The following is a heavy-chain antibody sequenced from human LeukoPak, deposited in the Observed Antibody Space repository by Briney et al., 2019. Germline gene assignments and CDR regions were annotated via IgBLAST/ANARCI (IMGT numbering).Heavy chain of an antibody. V-gene: IGHV4-31*03. CDR1: GGSISSGAYY. CDR3: ATAGDGDYN. D-gene: IGHD4-17*01. J-gene: IGHJ4*02. Sequence: PSETLSLTCTVSGGSISSGAYYWSWIRQHPGKGLEWIAYIHYSGSTYYNPSLKGRVTMSLDTSKNQFSLELTSVTAADTAMYYCATAGDGDYNWGQGTLVTVPS. CDR2: IHYSGST.